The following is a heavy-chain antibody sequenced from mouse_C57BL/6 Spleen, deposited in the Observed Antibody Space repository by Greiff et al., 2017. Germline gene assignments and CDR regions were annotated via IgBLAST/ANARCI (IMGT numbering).Heavy chain of an antibody. J-gene: IGHJ2*01. Sequence: LVESGAELVRPGASVTLSCKASGYTFTDYEMHWVKQTPAHGLEWIGAIDPETGGTAYNQKFKGKAILTADKSSSTAYMELRSLTSEDSAVYYCTRSYYGSSFDYWGQGTTLTVSS. CDR2: IDPETGGT. CDR3: TRSYYGSSFDY. D-gene: IGHD1-1*01. CDR1: GYTFTDYE. V-gene: IGHV1-15*01.